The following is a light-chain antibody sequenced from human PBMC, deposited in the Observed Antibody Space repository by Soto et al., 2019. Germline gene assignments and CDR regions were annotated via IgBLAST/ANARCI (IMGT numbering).Light chain of an antibody. CDR3: SSYSDSNTMV. CDR1: SSDVGGYNY. J-gene: IGLJ2*01. Sequence: QSALTQPPSASGSPGQSVTISCTGTSSDVGGYNYVSWYQQLPGKAPNLLIYCVSERPSGVPDRFSGSKSGSTASLTVSGLQADEEADYYCSSYSDSNTMVFGGGTKLTVL. V-gene: IGLV2-8*01. CDR2: CVS.